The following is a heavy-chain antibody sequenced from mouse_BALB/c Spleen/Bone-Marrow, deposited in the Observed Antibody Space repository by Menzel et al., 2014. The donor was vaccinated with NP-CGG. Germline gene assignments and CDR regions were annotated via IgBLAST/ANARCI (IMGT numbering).Heavy chain of an antibody. D-gene: IGHD2-14*01. CDR1: GYTFTSYW. Sequence: QVQLQQPGAELAKPGASVKISCKASGYTFTSYWMHWVKQRPGQGLEWIGYINPSTGYTEYNQKFKDKATLTADKSSSTAYMQRGSLTSEDSAVYYCQRKFRYDGFDYWGQGTPFTVSS. V-gene: IGHV1-7*01. J-gene: IGHJ2*01. CDR3: QRKFRYDGFDY. CDR2: INPSTGYT.